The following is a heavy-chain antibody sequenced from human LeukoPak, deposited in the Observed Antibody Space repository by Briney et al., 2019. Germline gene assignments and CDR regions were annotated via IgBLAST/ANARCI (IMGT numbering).Heavy chain of an antibody. Sequence: SETLSLTCTVSGGSISSYYWSWIRQPPGKGLEWIGYIYYSGSTNHNPSLKSRVTISVDTSKNQFSLKLSSVTAAGTAVYYCARVGGRYYDFWSGYYSFDYWGQGTLVTVSS. CDR2: IYYSGST. V-gene: IGHV4-59*01. CDR3: ARVGGRYYDFWSGYYSFDY. CDR1: GGSISSYY. J-gene: IGHJ4*02. D-gene: IGHD3-3*01.